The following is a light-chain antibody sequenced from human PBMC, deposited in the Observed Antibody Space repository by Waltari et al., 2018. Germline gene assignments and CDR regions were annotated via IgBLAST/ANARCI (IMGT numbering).Light chain of an antibody. Sequence: QSALTHPASVSGSPGQSITISCTGTRSDVGGYNYVSWYQQHPGKAPKLMIYEVNNRPSGVSNRFSGSKSGNTASLTISGLQAEDEADYYCSSYTSSSTLGVFGTGTKVTVL. CDR1: RSDVGGYNY. J-gene: IGLJ1*01. CDR3: SSYTSSSTLGV. CDR2: EVN. V-gene: IGLV2-14*01.